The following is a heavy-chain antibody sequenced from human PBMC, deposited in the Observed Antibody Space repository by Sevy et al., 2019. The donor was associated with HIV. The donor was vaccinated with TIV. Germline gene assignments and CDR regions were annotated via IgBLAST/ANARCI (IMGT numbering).Heavy chain of an antibody. CDR2: IYSGGST. J-gene: IGHJ4*02. V-gene: IGHV3-53*01. CDR1: GFTVSSNY. D-gene: IGHD3-22*01. Sequence: GGSLRLSCAASGFTVSSNYMSWVRQAPGKGLEWVSVIYSGGSTYYADSVRGRFTISRDNSKDTLYLQMTSLRAEDTAVYYCAKALYYYDSSAYFSHFDSWGQGTPVTVSS. CDR3: AKALYYYDSSAYFSHFDS.